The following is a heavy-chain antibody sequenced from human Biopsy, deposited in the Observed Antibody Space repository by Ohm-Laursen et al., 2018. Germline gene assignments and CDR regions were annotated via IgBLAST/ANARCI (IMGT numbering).Heavy chain of an antibody. D-gene: IGHD3-3*01. Sequence: VASVKVSCKASGYTLTNYGISWVRQAPGQGLEWMGWISPYNGDTDYAQKLQGRVTMTTDTSTSTAYMDLRSLRSDDTAVYYCARDRWPHVTLLGLVVFDFWGQGTLVIVSS. CDR1: GYTLTNYG. CDR2: ISPYNGDT. V-gene: IGHV1-18*01. CDR3: ARDRWPHVTLLGLVVFDF. J-gene: IGHJ4*02.